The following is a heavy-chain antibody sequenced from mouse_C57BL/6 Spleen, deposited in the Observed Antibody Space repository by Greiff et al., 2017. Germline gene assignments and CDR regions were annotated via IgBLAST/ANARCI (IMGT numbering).Heavy chain of an antibody. Sequence: QVQLQQSGPELVKPGASVTLSCKASGYTFTSYDINWVKQRPGQGLEWIGWIYPSDGSTKYNEKFKGKATLTVDTSSRTAYMELHSLTSEDSAVDFCAPTTVVAPDYWGQGTTLTVSS. V-gene: IGHV1-85*01. D-gene: IGHD1-1*01. CDR2: IYPSDGST. CDR3: APTTVVAPDY. CDR1: GYTFTSYD. J-gene: IGHJ2*01.